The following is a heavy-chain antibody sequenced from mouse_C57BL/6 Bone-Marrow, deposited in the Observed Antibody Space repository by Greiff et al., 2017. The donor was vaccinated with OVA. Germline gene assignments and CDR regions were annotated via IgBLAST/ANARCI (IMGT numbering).Heavy chain of an antibody. V-gene: IGHV5-12*01. D-gene: IGHD2-5*01. CDR1: GFTFSDYY. CDR2: ISNGGGST. Sequence: EVMLVESGGGLVQPGGSLKLSCAASGFTFSDYYMYWVRQTPEKRLEWVAYISNGGGSTYYPDTVQGRFTISRANAKNTLYLKMIRLKSEDTAIYYCAIGAYYSNPAWFAYWGQGTLVTVAA. J-gene: IGHJ3*01. CDR3: AIGAYYSNPAWFAY.